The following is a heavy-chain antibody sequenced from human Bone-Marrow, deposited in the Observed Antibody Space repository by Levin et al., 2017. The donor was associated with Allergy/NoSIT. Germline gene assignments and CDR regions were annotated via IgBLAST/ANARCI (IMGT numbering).Heavy chain of an antibody. CDR1: GGTFSNNA. V-gene: IGHV1-69*13. CDR3: ARASIVLVPATVGVDYDYGMVV. Sequence: ASVKVSCKASGGTFSNNAFSWVRQAPGQGLEWMGGIIPIFAITNYAQRFQGRVTIIADESSSTVYMELSSLRSEDTAVYFCARASIVLVPATVGVDYDYGMVVWGQGTTVTVSS. J-gene: IGHJ6*02. D-gene: IGHD2-2*01. CDR2: IIPIFAIT.